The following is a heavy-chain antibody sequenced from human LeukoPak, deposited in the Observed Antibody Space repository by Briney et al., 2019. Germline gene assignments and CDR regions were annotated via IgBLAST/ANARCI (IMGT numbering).Heavy chain of an antibody. CDR2: ISAYNGNT. V-gene: IGHV1-18*01. J-gene: IGHJ6*03. CDR3: ARDQGSGWPYYYYYYYMDV. Sequence: ASVKVSCKASGYTFTNYGISWVRQAPGQGLEWMGWISAYNGNTNYAQKLQGRVTMTTDTSTSTAYMELRSLRSDDTAVYYCARDQGSGWPYYYYYYYMDVWGKGTTVTVSS. D-gene: IGHD6-19*01. CDR1: GYTFTNYG.